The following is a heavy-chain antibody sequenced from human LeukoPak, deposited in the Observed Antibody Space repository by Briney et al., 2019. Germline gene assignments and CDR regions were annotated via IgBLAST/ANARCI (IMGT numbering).Heavy chain of an antibody. J-gene: IGHJ4*02. D-gene: IGHD1-26*01. V-gene: IGHV3-30-3*01. Sequence: GSLRLSCAASGFTFSSYAMHWVRQAPGKGLEWVAVISYDGSNKYYADSVKGRFTISRDNSKNTLYLQMNSLRVEDTAVYYCARGGGGFDYWGQGTLVTVSS. CDR1: GFTFSSYA. CDR3: ARGGGGFDY. CDR2: ISYDGSNK.